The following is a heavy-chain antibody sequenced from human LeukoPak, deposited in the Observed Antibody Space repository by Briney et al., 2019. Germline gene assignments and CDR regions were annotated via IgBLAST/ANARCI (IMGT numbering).Heavy chain of an antibody. J-gene: IGHJ1*01. D-gene: IGHD2-21*02. CDR3: ARHIVVVTAMPEYFQH. V-gene: IGHV4-39*01. CDR1: GGSISSSSYY. CDR2: IYYSGST. Sequence: SETLSLTCTVSGGSISSSSYYWGWVRQPPGTGLEWLGSIYYSGSTYYNPSLKSRVTISVDTSKNQFSLKLSSVTAADTAVYYCARHIVVVTAMPEYFQHWGQGTLVTVSS.